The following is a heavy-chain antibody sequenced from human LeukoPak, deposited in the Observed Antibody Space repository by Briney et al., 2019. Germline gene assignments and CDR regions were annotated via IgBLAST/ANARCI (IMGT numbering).Heavy chain of an antibody. V-gene: IGHV3-7*01. CDR3: ARTDYDILHY. J-gene: IGHJ4*02. CDR1: GFTFSSYA. D-gene: IGHD3-9*01. CDR2: IKQDGSEK. Sequence: QPGGSLRLSCAASGFTFSSYAMSWVRQAPGKGLEWVANIKQDGSEKYYVDSVKGRFTISRDNAKNSLYLQMNSLRAEDTAVYYCARTDYDILHYWGQGTLVTVSS.